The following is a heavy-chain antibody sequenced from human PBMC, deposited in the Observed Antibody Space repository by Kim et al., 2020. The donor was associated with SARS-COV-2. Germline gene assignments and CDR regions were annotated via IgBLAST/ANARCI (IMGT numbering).Heavy chain of an antibody. Sequence: SVKVSCKASGGTFSSYAISWVRQAPGQGLEWMGGIIPIFGTANYAQKFQGRVTITADESTSTAYMELSSLRSEDTAVYYCATRTYYYGSGTVTSYWYFDLWGRGTLVTVSS. CDR3: ATRTYYYGSGTVTSYWYFDL. V-gene: IGHV1-69*13. D-gene: IGHD3-10*01. J-gene: IGHJ2*01. CDR2: IIPIFGTA. CDR1: GGTFSSYA.